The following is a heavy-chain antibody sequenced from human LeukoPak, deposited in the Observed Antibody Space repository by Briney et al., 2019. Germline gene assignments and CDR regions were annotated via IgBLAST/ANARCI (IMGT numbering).Heavy chain of an antibody. Sequence: SETLSLTCTVSGGSISSSSYYWGWIRQPPGKGLEWIGSIYYSGSTYYNPSLKSRVTISVDTSKNQFSLKLSSVTAADTAVYYCARRFLEWFDYWGQGTLVTVSS. D-gene: IGHD3-3*01. V-gene: IGHV4-39*01. CDR3: ARRFLEWFDY. J-gene: IGHJ4*02. CDR1: GGSISSSSYY. CDR2: IYYSGST.